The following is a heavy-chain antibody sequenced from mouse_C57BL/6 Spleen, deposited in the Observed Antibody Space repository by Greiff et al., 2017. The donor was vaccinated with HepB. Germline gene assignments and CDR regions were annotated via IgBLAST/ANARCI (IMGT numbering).Heavy chain of an antibody. CDR3: TIWGTAQGFAY. J-gene: IGHJ3*01. CDR1: GYTFTDYE. D-gene: IGHD3-2*02. CDR2: IDPETGGT. V-gene: IGHV1-15*01. Sequence: VQLQQSGAELVRPGASVTLSCKASGYTFTDYEMHWVKQTPVHGLEWIGAIDPETGGTAYNQKFKGKAILTADKSSSTAYMELRSLTSEDSAVYYCTIWGTAQGFAYWGQGTLVTVSA.